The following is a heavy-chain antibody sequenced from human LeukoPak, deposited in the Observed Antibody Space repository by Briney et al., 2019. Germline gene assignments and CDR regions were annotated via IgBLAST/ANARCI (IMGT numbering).Heavy chain of an antibody. CDR2: ISTDGKST. CDR3: VRDYQFIQEV. CDR1: GFTFSNYW. V-gene: IGHV3-74*01. D-gene: IGHD2-2*01. J-gene: IGHJ6*02. Sequence: GGSLRLSCVASGFTFSNYWMLWVRQAPGKGLMWVSLISTDGKSTRYAESVKGRFTISRDNAKNALYLQMDVLRVEDTALYFCVRDYQFIQEVWGQGTTVTVSS.